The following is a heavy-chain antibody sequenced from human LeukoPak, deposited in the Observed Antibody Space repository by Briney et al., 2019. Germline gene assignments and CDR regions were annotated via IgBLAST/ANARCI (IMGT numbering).Heavy chain of an antibody. D-gene: IGHD3-22*01. CDR3: ARDYYYDSSGLAATCYYYYYMDV. J-gene: IGHJ6*03. Sequence: ASVKVSCKASGYTFTSYGISWVRQAPGQGLEWMGWISAYNGNTNYAQKLQGRVTMTTDTSTSTAYMELRSLRSDDTAVYYCARDYYYDSSGLAATCYYYYYMDVWGKGTTVTVSS. V-gene: IGHV1-18*01. CDR2: ISAYNGNT. CDR1: GYTFTSYG.